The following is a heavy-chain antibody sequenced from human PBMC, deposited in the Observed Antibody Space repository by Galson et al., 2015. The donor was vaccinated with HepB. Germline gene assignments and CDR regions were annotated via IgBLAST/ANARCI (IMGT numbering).Heavy chain of an antibody. CDR2: INAGNGNT. D-gene: IGHD6-13*01. V-gene: IGHV1-3*01. Sequence: SVKVSCKASGYTFTSYAMHWVRQAPGQRLEWMGWINAGNGNTKYSQKFQGRVTITRDTSASTAYMELSSLRSEDTAVYYCARSLAAAVYNWFDPWGQGTLVTVSS. J-gene: IGHJ5*02. CDR1: GYTFTSYA. CDR3: ARSLAAAVYNWFDP.